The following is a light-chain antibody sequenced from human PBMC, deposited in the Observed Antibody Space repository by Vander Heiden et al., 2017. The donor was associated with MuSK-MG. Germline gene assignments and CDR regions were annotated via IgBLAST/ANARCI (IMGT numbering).Light chain of an antibody. V-gene: IGKV3-11*01. J-gene: IGKJ2*01. CDR2: DAS. CDR1: QSVSSY. CDR3: QQRSNWPPYT. Sequence: ATLSCRASQSVSSYLAWYQQKPGQAPRLLIYDASNRATGIPARFSGSGCGTDFTLTISSREPEDFAVYYCQQRSNWPPYTFGQGTKLEIK.